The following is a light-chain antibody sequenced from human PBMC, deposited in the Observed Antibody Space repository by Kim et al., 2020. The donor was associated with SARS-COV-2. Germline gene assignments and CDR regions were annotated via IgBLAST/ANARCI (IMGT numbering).Light chain of an antibody. CDR2: AAS. Sequence: TSTGDRVTITCRASQGISSYLAWYQQKPGKAPKLLIYAASTLQSEVPSRFSGSGSGTDFTLTISCLQSEDFATYYCQQYYSYPLTFGRGTKVDIK. V-gene: IGKV1-8*01. CDR3: QQYYSYPLT. CDR1: QGISSY. J-gene: IGKJ1*01.